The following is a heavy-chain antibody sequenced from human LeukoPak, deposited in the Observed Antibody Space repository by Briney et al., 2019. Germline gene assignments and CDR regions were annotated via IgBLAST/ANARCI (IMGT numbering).Heavy chain of an antibody. CDR2: INPNSGGT. CDR1: GCTFTEYY. J-gene: IGHJ5*02. V-gene: IGHV1-2*02. Sequence: ASVKVSFKCSGCTFTEYYMYRLRQAPGQGREWMGWINPNSGGTNYAQKFQGRVTMTRDTSISTAYMELSRLRSDDTAVYYCARDKENSRDFLSAQGTWSYPWGQGTLVTVSS. CDR3: ARDKENSRDFLSAQGTWSYP. D-gene: IGHD3-3*01.